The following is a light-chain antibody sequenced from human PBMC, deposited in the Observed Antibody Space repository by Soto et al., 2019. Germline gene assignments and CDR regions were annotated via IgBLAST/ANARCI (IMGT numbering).Light chain of an antibody. CDR2: SNN. Sequence: QSVLTQPPSASGNPGQRVTISCSGSSSNIGSNTVNWYQQLPGTAPKLLIYSNNQRPSGVPDRFSGSKSGTSASLAISGLQSADEADYYCAAWEDSLNGWVFGGGTKVTVL. J-gene: IGLJ3*02. V-gene: IGLV1-44*01. CDR1: SSNIGSNT. CDR3: AAWEDSLNGWV.